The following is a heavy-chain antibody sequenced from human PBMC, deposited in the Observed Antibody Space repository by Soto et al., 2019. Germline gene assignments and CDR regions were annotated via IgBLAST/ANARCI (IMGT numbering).Heavy chain of an antibody. V-gene: IGHV4-59*12. CDR2: IYYSGST. CDR3: ARDRITGTTGFDYYGMDV. CDR1: GGSISSYY. D-gene: IGHD1-7*01. Sequence: SETLSLTCTVSGGSISSYYWSWIRQPPGKGLEWIGYIYYSGSTNYNPSLKSRVTISVDTSKNQFSLKLSSVTAADTAVYYCARDRITGTTGFDYYGMDVWGQGTTVTVSS. J-gene: IGHJ6*02.